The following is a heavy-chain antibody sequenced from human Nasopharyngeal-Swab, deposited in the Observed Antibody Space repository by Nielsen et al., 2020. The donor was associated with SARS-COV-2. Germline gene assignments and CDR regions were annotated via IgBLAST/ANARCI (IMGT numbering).Heavy chain of an antibody. Sequence: GESLKISCAASGFTYSCYVMSWVRQAPGKGLEWVSAISGSGGSTYYADSVEGRFTISRDNSNNTLYLQMNSLRGEDTALYYCAKNYGSGGYRSSNYYYDGMDVWGQGTTVTVSS. CDR3: AKNYGSGGYRSSNYYYDGMDV. D-gene: IGHD3-10*01. J-gene: IGHJ6*02. CDR2: ISGSGGST. V-gene: IGHV3-23*01. CDR1: GFTYSCYV.